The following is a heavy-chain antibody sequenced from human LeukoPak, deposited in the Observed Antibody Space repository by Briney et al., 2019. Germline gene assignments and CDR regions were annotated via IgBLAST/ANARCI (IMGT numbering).Heavy chain of an antibody. J-gene: IGHJ4*02. V-gene: IGHV3-23*01. CDR3: AKRIQSAMATGY. D-gene: IGHD5-18*01. CDR1: GFTFSNSA. Sequence: GGSLRLSCAASGFTFSNSALSWVRQARGKGLEWVSDISGSGGSTYYADSVKGRFTISRDNSKNTLYLQMNSLRAEDTAVYYCAKRIQSAMATGYWGQGTLVTVSS. CDR2: ISGSGGST.